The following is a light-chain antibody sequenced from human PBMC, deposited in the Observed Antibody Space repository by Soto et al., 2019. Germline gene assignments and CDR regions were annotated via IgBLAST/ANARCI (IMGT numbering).Light chain of an antibody. CDR3: QQYNNWPRT. V-gene: IGKV3-15*01. CDR1: QSVGSD. CDR2: GAS. Sequence: EIVMTQSPATLSVSPGERATLSCRASQSVGSDLAWYRQKPGQAPRLLIYGASNRATGVPDRFSGSGSGTVFTLTISSLQSDDVAGYYCQQYNNWPRTFGQGTKVEIK. J-gene: IGKJ1*01.